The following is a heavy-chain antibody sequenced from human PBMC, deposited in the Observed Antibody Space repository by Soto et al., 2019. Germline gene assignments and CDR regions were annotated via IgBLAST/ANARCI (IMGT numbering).Heavy chain of an antibody. CDR2: ISGSGGST. D-gene: IGHD6-13*01. Sequence: EVQLLESGGGLVQPGGSLRLSCAASGFTFSSYAMSWVRQAPGKGLEWVSAISGSGGSTYYADSVKGRFTISRDNSKNTLYLQMNSLRAEDTAVYYCAKDLSLIAAAYPYDAFDIWGQGTMVTVSS. J-gene: IGHJ3*02. CDR1: GFTFSSYA. V-gene: IGHV3-23*01. CDR3: AKDLSLIAAAYPYDAFDI.